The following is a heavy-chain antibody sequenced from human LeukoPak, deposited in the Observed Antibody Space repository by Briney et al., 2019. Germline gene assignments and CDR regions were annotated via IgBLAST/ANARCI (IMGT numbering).Heavy chain of an antibody. CDR1: GYSFTTYG. D-gene: IGHD5-18*01. J-gene: IGHJ4*02. CDR3: ARSGRYNYGFDY. CDR2: ISVYNGNT. Sequence: VSVKVSCKASGYSFTTYGITWVRQAPGQGLEWMGWISVYNGNTNYAQKVQGRVTMTTDTSTSTAYMELRSLRSDDTAVYYCARSGRYNYGFDYWGQGTLVTVSS. V-gene: IGHV1-18*01.